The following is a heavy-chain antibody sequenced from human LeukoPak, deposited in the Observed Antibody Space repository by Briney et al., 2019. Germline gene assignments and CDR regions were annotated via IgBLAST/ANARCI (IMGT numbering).Heavy chain of an antibody. CDR2: IYHSGST. V-gene: IGHV4-39*07. J-gene: IGHJ4*02. Sequence: SETLSLTCTVSGGSISSSSYYWGWIRQPPGKGLEWIGEIYHSGSTNYNPSLKSRVTISVDKSKNQFSLKLSSVTAADTAVYYCARSLGELPYFDYWGQGTLVTVSS. D-gene: IGHD1-26*01. CDR3: ARSLGELPYFDY. CDR1: GGSISSSSYY.